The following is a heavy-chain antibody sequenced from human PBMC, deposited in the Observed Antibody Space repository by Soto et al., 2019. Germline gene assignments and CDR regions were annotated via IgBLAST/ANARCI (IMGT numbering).Heavy chain of an antibody. CDR1: GFTFSSYS. V-gene: IGHV3-21*01. Sequence: GGSLRLSCAASGFTFSSYSMNWVRQAPGKGLEWVSSISSSSSYIYYADSVKGRFTISRDNAKNSLYLQMNSLRAEDTAVYYCASEPIEGQGSLPRYSSSCYAFDIWGQGTMVTVSS. CDR2: ISSSSSYI. D-gene: IGHD6-13*01. CDR3: ASEPIEGQGSLPRYSSSCYAFDI. J-gene: IGHJ3*02.